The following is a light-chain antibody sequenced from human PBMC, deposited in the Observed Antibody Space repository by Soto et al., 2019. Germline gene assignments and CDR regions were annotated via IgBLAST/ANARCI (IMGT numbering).Light chain of an antibody. Sequence: QYVLTQPASVSGSPGQLITISCTGTSRDIGAYDYVSWYQQHPSQAPLLIIYDITERPSGISDRFSGSRSGNTTSLTISALRPEDEADYYSSSKRDKNTVLFAGGTKLTVL. CDR2: DIT. CDR1: SRDIGAYDY. CDR3: SSKRDKNTVL. V-gene: IGLV2-14*03. J-gene: IGLJ2*01.